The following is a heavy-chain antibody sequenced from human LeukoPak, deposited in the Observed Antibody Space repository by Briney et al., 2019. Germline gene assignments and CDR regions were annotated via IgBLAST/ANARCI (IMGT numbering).Heavy chain of an antibody. J-gene: IGHJ4*02. CDR2: ISGSGGST. Sequence: GGSLRLSCAASGFTFSSYAMSWVRQAPGKGLEWVSAISGSGGSTYYADSVKGRFTISGDNSKNTLYLQMNSLRAEDTAVYYCAKKDYDILTGYTGAVDYWGQGTLVTVSS. CDR3: AKKDYDILTGYTGAVDY. D-gene: IGHD3-9*01. V-gene: IGHV3-23*01. CDR1: GFTFSSYA.